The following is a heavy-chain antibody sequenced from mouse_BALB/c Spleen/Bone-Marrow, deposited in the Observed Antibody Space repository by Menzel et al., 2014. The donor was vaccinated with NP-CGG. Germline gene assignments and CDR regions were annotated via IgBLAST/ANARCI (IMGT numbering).Heavy chain of an antibody. Sequence: QVQLQQPGAELAKPGASVKLSCKASGYTFTSYYMHWVKQRPGQGLEWIGGINPSNGGTNFNEKFKSKATLTVDKSSSTAYMQLSSLTSEDTAVYYCTGYGYGTIYAMDYWGQGTSVTVSS. CDR3: TGYGYGTIYAMDY. J-gene: IGHJ4*01. CDR2: INPSNGGT. D-gene: IGHD2-1*01. CDR1: GYTFTSYY. V-gene: IGHV1S81*02.